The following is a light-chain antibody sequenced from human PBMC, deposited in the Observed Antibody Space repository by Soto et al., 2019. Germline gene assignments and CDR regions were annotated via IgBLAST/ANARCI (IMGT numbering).Light chain of an antibody. V-gene: IGLV2-14*01. CDR2: DVS. Sequence: QSVLTQPASVSGSPGQWITISCTGTSSDVGSYNYVSWYQQHPGKAPKLMIYDVSDRPSGVSNRFSGSKSGNTASLTISGLQAEDEADYYCSSYTSSSTFPCVFGTGTKVTVL. J-gene: IGLJ1*01. CDR3: SSYTSSSTFPCV. CDR1: SSDVGSYNY.